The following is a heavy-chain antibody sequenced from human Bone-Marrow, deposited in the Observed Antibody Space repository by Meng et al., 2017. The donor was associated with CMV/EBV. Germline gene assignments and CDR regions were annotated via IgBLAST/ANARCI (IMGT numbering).Heavy chain of an antibody. Sequence: GEFLKISCAASGFTFSSYSMNWVRQAPGKGLEWVSVIYSGGSTYYADSVKGRFTISRDNSKNTLYLQMNSLRAEDTAVYYCASSSRLRHDAFDIWGQGTMVTVSS. CDR3: ASSSRLRHDAFDI. V-gene: IGHV3-53*01. CDR2: IYSGGST. J-gene: IGHJ3*02. D-gene: IGHD2-21*01. CDR1: GFTFSSYS.